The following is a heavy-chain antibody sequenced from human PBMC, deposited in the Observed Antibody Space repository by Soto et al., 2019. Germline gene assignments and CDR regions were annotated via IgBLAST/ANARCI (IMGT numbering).Heavy chain of an antibody. D-gene: IGHD2-2*01. Sequence: QVQLVESGGGVVQPGRSLKLSCAASGFTFSNYGMQWVRQAPGKGLEWVAVVSYDGGTKYYSDSVKGRFTISRDSSKNTLYLQMNSLRPEDTAVYFCAKETSNKVAQDLDSWGRGTLVTVSS. CDR2: VSYDGGTK. J-gene: IGHJ4*02. CDR3: AKETSNKVAQDLDS. CDR1: GFTFSNYG. V-gene: IGHV3-30*18.